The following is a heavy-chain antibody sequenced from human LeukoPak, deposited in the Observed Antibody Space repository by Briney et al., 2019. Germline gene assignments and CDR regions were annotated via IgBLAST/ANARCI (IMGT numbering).Heavy chain of an antibody. Sequence: PSETLSLTCTVSGGSISSYDWSWIRQPARKGLDWIVRNYTSGSTSYNPSLKSRVTMSIDTSKNHFSLKLSSVTAADTAVYYCARDLSSGWYSDYYYYYMDVWGKGTTVTVSS. V-gene: IGHV4-4*07. D-gene: IGHD6-19*01. CDR3: ARDLSSGWYSDYYYYYMDV. CDR2: NYTSGST. J-gene: IGHJ6*03. CDR1: GGSISSYD.